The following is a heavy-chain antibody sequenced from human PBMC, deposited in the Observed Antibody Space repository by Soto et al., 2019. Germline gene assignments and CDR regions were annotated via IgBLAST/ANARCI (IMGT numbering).Heavy chain of an antibody. CDR3: ASGFNQFLLHFPLLAKGYYSYGMDV. J-gene: IGHJ6*02. D-gene: IGHD3-3*02. CDR1: GGSISSYY. Sequence: SETLSLTCTVPGGSISSYYWSWIRQPPGKGLEWIGYIYYSGSTNYNPSLKSRVTISVDTSKNQFSLKLSSVTAADTAVYYCASGFNQFLLHFPLLAKGYYSYGMDVLGQGTTVTVS. V-gene: IGHV4-59*01. CDR2: IYYSGST.